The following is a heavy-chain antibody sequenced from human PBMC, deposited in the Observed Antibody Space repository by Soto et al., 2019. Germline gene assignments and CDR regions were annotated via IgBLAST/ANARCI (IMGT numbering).Heavy chain of an antibody. CDR2: INPNSGGT. D-gene: IGHD6-25*01. CDR1: GYTFTGYY. CDR3: ARDQRGGMDV. Sequence: ASLKVSCKAVGYTFTGYYIHGVRQAPGQGLEWMGWINPNSGGTKYAQKFQGRVTMTRDTSISTAYMEVFRLRADDTAVYYCARDQRGGMDVWGQGTTVPVPS. V-gene: IGHV1-2*02. J-gene: IGHJ6*02.